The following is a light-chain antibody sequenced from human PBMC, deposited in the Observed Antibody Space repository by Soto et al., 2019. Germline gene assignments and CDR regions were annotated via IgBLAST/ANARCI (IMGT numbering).Light chain of an antibody. Sequence: DIQMTQSPSSLSASVGDRVTITCRASQTISNYLNWYQEIPRKAPKLLIYAASNLQSGVPSRFSGSGSGTEFTLTISNLQPEDFATYYCQKTYSTPFTFGPGTNVDI. CDR1: QTISNY. CDR3: QKTYSTPFT. V-gene: IGKV1-39*01. CDR2: AAS. J-gene: IGKJ3*01.